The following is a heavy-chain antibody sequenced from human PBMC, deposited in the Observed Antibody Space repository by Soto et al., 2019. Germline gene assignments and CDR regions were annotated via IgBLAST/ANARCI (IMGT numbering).Heavy chain of an antibody. Sequence: EVQLVESGGGLVQPGGSLRLSCAASGFTFSTCWMMWVRQAPGKGLEWVANINQDGSERYYVDSVKGRFTISRENAKNSLYLQMNSLRAEDTAVYYCVKDNRGSYWGQGTLVTVSS. CDR3: VKDNRGSY. CDR1: GFTFSTCW. J-gene: IGHJ4*02. CDR2: INQDGSER. D-gene: IGHD3-10*01. V-gene: IGHV3-7*01.